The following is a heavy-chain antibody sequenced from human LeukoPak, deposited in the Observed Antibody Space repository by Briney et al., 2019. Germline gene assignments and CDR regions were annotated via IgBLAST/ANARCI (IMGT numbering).Heavy chain of an antibody. D-gene: IGHD2-2*01. CDR2: INHSGRT. J-gene: IGHJ6*02. V-gene: IGHV4-34*01. CDR1: GGSFRDYF. CDR3: ARDVVVVPAAIHYGMDV. Sequence: AEPLSLTCAVYGGSFRDYFWGWIRQPPGKGLEGIGGINHSGRTYYNPSLKSRVTISVDTSKNQFSLNLSSVTAADTAVYYCARDVVVVPAAIHYGMDVWGQGTTVTVSS.